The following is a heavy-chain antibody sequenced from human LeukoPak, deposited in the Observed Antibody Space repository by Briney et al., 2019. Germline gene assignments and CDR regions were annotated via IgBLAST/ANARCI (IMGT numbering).Heavy chain of an antibody. V-gene: IGHV4-34*01. J-gene: IGHJ5*02. D-gene: IGHD5-12*01. CDR1: GGSFSGYY. CDR2: INHSGST. Sequence: PSETLSLTCAVYGGSFSGYYWSWIRQPPGKGLEWIGEINHSGSTNYNPSLKSRVTISVDTSKNQFSLKLSSVTAADTAVYYCARGVIVATIYRFDPWGQGTLVTVSS. CDR3: ARGVIVATIYRFDP.